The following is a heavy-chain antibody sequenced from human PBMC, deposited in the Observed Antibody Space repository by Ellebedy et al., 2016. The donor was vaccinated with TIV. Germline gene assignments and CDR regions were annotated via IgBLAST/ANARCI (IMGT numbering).Heavy chain of an antibody. CDR2: IYYSGST. D-gene: IGHD2-8*01. Sequence: MPSETLSLTCTVSGGPVSSGRYYWSRIRQPPGKGLEWVGYIYYSGSTNYNPSLNIRVTISIDTSKNQFSLNLNSMTAADTAVYYCAREDVTTHRTNYGLDVWGQGTTVTVSS. V-gene: IGHV4-61*01. J-gene: IGHJ6*02. CDR3: AREDVTTHRTNYGLDV. CDR1: GGPVSSGRYY.